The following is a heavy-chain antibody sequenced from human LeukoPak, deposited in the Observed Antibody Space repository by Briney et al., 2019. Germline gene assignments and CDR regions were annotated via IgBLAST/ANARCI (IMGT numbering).Heavy chain of an antibody. D-gene: IGHD3-3*01. CDR1: GDSVSSNGAS. J-gene: IGHJ4*02. Sequence: SETLSLTCAISGDSVSSNGASWNWFRQSPSRGLEWLGRTYYRSQQWHSDYAPSVKGRITLNPDTSKNQFSLQLNSVTPEDTAVYYCGRETVFGVVTNWGQGTLVTVSS. CDR3: GRETVFGVVTN. CDR2: TYYRSQQWHS. V-gene: IGHV6-1*01.